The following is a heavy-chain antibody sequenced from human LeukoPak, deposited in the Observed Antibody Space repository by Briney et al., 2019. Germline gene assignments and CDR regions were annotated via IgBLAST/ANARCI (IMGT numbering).Heavy chain of an antibody. Sequence: GGSLRLSCAASGFTFSSYAMHWVRQAPGKGLEWVAVISYDGSNKYYADSVKGRFTISRDNSKNTLYLQMNSLRAEDTAVYYCAKDKGSSSPGHLYYYYYGMDVWGQGTTVTVSS. CDR1: GFTFSSYA. D-gene: IGHD6-6*01. CDR2: ISYDGSNK. CDR3: AKDKGSSSPGHLYYYYYGMDV. J-gene: IGHJ6*02. V-gene: IGHV3-30-3*02.